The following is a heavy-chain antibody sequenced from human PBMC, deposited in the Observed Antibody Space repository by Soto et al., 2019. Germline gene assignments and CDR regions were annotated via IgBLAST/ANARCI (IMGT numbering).Heavy chain of an antibody. D-gene: IGHD5-18*01. CDR1: PVTLSGAP. Sequence: GGGLRRPCAPPPVTLSGAPFLSGRPPSRKRPGWVGRIRSKANSYATAYAASVKGRFTISRDDSKNTAYLQMNSLKTEDTAVYYCTRHSEELWSQPYYYYGMDVWGQGTTVTVSS. V-gene: IGHV3-73*01. J-gene: IGHJ6*02. CDR2: IRSKANSYAT. CDR3: TRHSEELWSQPYYYYGMDV.